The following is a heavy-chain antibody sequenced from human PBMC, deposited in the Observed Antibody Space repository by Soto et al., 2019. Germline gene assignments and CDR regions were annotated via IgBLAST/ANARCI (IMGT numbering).Heavy chain of an antibody. CDR1: GFTFSSYG. D-gene: IGHD3-10*01. V-gene: IGHV3-33*01. CDR2: IWYDGSNK. J-gene: IGHJ6*02. CDR3: ARERAKLWFGELLLGMDV. Sequence: QVQLVESGGGVVQPGRSLRLSCAASGFTFSSYGMHWVRQAPGKGLEWVAVIWYDGSNKYYADSVKGRLTIYRDNSMNTLYMQMNSLRVEETAVYYCARERAKLWFGELLLGMDVWGQGTTVTVSS.